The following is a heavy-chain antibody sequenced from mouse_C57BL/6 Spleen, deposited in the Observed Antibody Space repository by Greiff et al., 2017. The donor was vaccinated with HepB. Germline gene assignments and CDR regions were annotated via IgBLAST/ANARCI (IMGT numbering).Heavy chain of an antibody. CDR1: GFTFNTYA. V-gene: IGHV10-3*01. CDR3: VREYYGSSYVSYWYFDV. CDR2: IRSKSSNYAT. J-gene: IGHJ1*03. Sequence: EVHLVESGGGLVQPKGSLKLSCAASGFTFNTYAMHWVRQAPGKGLEWVARIRSKSSNYATYYADSVKDRFTISRDDSQSMLYLQMNNLKTEDTAMYYCVREYYGSSYVSYWYFDVWGTGTTVTVSS. D-gene: IGHD1-1*01.